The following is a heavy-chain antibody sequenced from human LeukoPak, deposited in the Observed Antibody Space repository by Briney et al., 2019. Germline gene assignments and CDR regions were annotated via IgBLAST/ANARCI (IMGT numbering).Heavy chain of an antibody. Sequence: GASVKVSCKASGYTLTAYYIYWERQAPGQGLEWMGRINPNSGGTDYAQNFQGRVTMTRDTSIGTAYMELSRLSSDDTAVYYCARGYCSGGTCYLVENWLDPWGQGTLVTVSS. CDR1: GYTLTAYY. J-gene: IGHJ5*02. CDR3: ARGYCSGGTCYLVENWLDP. D-gene: IGHD2-15*01. V-gene: IGHV1-2*06. CDR2: INPNSGGT.